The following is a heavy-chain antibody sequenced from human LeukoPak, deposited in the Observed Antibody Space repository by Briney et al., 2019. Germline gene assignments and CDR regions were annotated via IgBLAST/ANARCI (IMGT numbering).Heavy chain of an antibody. CDR3: ARVIVGATGSDY. J-gene: IGHJ4*02. Sequence: GGSLRLSCVASGFSFSNYWMHWVRQSPGKGLVWVSRISSDGGNIQYADSVKGRFIVSRDNAKNTLYLQMNSLRAEDTAVYYCARVIVGATGSDYWGQGTLVTVSS. CDR1: GFSFSNYW. CDR2: ISSDGGNI. D-gene: IGHD1-26*01. V-gene: IGHV3-74*01.